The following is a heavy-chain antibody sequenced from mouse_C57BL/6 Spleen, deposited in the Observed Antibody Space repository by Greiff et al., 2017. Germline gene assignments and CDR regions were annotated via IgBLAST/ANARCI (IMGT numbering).Heavy chain of an antibody. CDR1: GYTFTSYW. J-gene: IGHJ3*01. CDR2: IDPNSGGT. V-gene: IGHV1-72*01. Sequence: QVQLQQPGAELVKPGASVKLSCKASGYTFTSYWMHWVKQRPGRGLEWIGRIDPNSGGTKYNEKFKSKATLTVDKPSSTAYMQLSSLTSADSAVDYCARNKGHYDSWFAYWGQGTLVTVSA. D-gene: IGHD2-4*01. CDR3: ARNKGHYDSWFAY.